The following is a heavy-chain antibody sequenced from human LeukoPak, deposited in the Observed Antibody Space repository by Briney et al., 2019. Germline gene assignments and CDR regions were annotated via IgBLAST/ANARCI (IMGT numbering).Heavy chain of an antibody. J-gene: IGHJ4*02. V-gene: IGHV4-4*02. CDR3: ARIGDYYGRKYYFDY. CDR2: IYHSGST. D-gene: IGHD3-10*01. CDR1: GGSISSSNW. Sequence: SETLSLTCAVSGGSISSSNWWSWVRQPPGKGLEWIGEIYHSGSTNYNPSLKSRDTISVDKSKNQFSLKLSSVTAADMAVYYCARIGDYYGRKYYFDYWGQGTLVTVSS.